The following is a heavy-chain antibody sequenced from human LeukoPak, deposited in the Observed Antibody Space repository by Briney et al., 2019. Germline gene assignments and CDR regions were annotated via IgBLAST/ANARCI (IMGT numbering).Heavy chain of an antibody. CDR1: GGSFSGYY. V-gene: IGHV4-34*01. Sequence: SETLSLTCALYGGSFSGYYWSWIRQPPGKGLEWIGEINHRGSTNYDPSLKSRVTISVDTSKNQFSLKLSSVTAADTAVYYCARGSWFDPWGQGTLVTVSS. J-gene: IGHJ5*02. CDR2: INHRGST. CDR3: ARGSWFDP.